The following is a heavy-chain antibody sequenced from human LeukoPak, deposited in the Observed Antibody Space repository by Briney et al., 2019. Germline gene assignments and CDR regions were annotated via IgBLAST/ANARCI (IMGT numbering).Heavy chain of an antibody. CDR1: GFTFSSYA. Sequence: GGSLRLSCAASGFTFSSYAMHWVRQAPGKGLEWVAVISYDGINKYYADSVKGRFTISRDNSKNTLYLQMNSLRAEDTAVYYCAKDLVIQWLRLVTDYWGQGTLVTVSS. V-gene: IGHV3-30*04. CDR3: AKDLVIQWLRLVTDY. D-gene: IGHD5-12*01. J-gene: IGHJ4*02. CDR2: ISYDGINK.